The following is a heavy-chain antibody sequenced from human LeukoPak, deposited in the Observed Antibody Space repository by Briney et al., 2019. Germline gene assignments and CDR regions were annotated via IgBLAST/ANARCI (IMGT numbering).Heavy chain of an antibody. CDR3: ARERDGYNH. CDR2: IYCSGNT. Sequence: SETLSLTCTVSGGSIGSYYWSWIRQPPGKGLEWIGYIYCSGNTNYNPSLKSRVTISVDTSKNQFSLKLSSVTAADTAVYYCARERDGYNHWGQGTLVTVSS. J-gene: IGHJ5*02. CDR1: GGSIGSYY. D-gene: IGHD5-24*01. V-gene: IGHV4-59*01.